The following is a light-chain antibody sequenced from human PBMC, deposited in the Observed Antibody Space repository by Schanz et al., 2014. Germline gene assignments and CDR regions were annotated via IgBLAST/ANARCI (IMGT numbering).Light chain of an antibody. J-gene: IGKJ2*02. CDR1: QSVSETY. CDR2: GAS. V-gene: IGKV3D-20*02. CDR3: HHRSHWRGT. Sequence: EIVLTQSPGTLSLSPGERATLSCRASQSVSETYVAWYQQKPGQAPRLLIYGASSRATGIPDRFSGSGSGTDFTLTISRLEPEDFAVYYCHHRSHWRGTFGQGTKLEIK.